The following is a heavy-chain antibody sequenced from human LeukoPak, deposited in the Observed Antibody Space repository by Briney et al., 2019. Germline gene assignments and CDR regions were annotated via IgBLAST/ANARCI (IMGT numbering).Heavy chain of an antibody. CDR1: GFSFSDYT. CDR2: INSGSSII. D-gene: IGHD2-15*01. V-gene: IGHV3-21*05. Sequence: GGSLRLSCAASGFSFSDYTMNWVRQAPGKGLEWVSDINSGSSIIYYADSVKGRFTISRDNAKNSLYLQMNSLRAEDTAVYYCARDTTGGIDYWGQGTLVTVSS. J-gene: IGHJ4*02. CDR3: ARDTTGGIDY.